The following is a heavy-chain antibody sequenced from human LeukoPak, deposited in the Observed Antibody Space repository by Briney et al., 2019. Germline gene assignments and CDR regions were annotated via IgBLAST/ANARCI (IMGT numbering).Heavy chain of an antibody. Sequence: GGSLRLSCAASGFTFDDYAMHWVRQAPGKGLEWVSGISWNSGSIGYADSVKGRFTISRDNAKNSLYLQMNSLRAEDTALYYCAKVGGSGTTHIIIDWGQGTLVTVSS. V-gene: IGHV3-9*01. CDR3: AKVGGSGTTHIIID. J-gene: IGHJ4*02. CDR1: GFTFDDYA. CDR2: ISWNSGSI. D-gene: IGHD3-10*01.